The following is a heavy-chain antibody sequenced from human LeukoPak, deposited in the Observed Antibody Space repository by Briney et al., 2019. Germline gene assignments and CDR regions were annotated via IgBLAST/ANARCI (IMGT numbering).Heavy chain of an antibody. J-gene: IGHJ4*02. CDR3: AIHSSSWSNPYYFGY. Sequence: GGSLRLSCAASGFTFSSYSMNWVRQAPGKGLEWVSSISSSSSYIYYADSVKGRFTISRDNAKNSLYMQMNSLRAEDTAVYYCAIHSSSWSNPYYFGYWGQGTLVTVSS. CDR2: ISSSSSYI. CDR1: GFTFSSYS. V-gene: IGHV3-21*01. D-gene: IGHD6-13*01.